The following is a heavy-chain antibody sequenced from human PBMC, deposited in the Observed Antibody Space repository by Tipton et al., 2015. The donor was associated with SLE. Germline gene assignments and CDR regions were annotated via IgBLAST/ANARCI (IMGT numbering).Heavy chain of an antibody. CDR2: IYSGGST. CDR1: GFTFSSYG. Sequence: SLRLSCAASGFTFSSYGMHWVRQAPGKGLEWVAVIYSGGSTYYADSVKGRFTISRDNSKNTLYLQMNSLRAEDTAVYYCAKGPYYYDSSGPFDYWGQGTLVTVSS. J-gene: IGHJ4*02. D-gene: IGHD3-22*01. CDR3: AKGPYYYDSSGPFDY. V-gene: IGHV3-NL1*01.